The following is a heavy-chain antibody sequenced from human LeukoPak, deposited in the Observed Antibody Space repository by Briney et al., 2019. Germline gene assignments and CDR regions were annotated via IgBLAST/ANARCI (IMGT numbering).Heavy chain of an antibody. V-gene: IGHV3-74*01. J-gene: IGHJ4*02. D-gene: IGHD6-19*01. CDR1: GFTFSNYW. Sequence: GGSLRLSCAASGFTFSNYWMHWVRQDPGKGLVWVSFINPDGSTTNYADSVKGRFTISRDNAKNALYLQMNSLRAEDTAVYYCARRSGIAVAGAFDYWGQGTLVTVSS. CDR2: INPDGSTT. CDR3: ARRSGIAVAGAFDY.